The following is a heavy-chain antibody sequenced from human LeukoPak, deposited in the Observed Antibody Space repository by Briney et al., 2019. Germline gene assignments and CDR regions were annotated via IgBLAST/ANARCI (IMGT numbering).Heavy chain of an antibody. Sequence: GASVKVSCKASGYTFTSYGISWVRQAPGQGLEWMGWISAYNGNTNYAQKLQGRVTMTTDTSTSTAYMELRSLRSDDTAVYHCARNPSYGDYSFYGMDVWGQGTTVTVSS. D-gene: IGHD4-17*01. CDR3: ARNPSYGDYSFYGMDV. CDR1: GYTFTSYG. V-gene: IGHV1-18*01. J-gene: IGHJ6*02. CDR2: ISAYNGNT.